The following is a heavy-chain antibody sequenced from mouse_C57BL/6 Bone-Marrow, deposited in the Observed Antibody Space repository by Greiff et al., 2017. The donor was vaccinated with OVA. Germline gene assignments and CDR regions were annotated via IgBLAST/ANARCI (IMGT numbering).Heavy chain of an antibody. CDR2: IYPGNGDT. Sequence: QVQLKESGAELVRPGASVKMSCKASGYTFTSYNMHWVKQTPRQGLEWIGAIYPGNGDTSYNQKFKGKATLTVDKSSSTAYMQLSSLTSEDSAVYFCARVTTVVAPYYAMDYWGQGTSVTVSS. J-gene: IGHJ4*01. CDR1: GYTFTSYN. V-gene: IGHV1-12*01. CDR3: ARVTTVVAPYYAMDY. D-gene: IGHD1-1*01.